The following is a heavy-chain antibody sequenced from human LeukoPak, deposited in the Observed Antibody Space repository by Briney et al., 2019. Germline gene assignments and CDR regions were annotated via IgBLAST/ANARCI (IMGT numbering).Heavy chain of an antibody. J-gene: IGHJ4*02. CDR3: ARDAAYYDILTGYPGEYYFDY. V-gene: IGHV4-4*07. D-gene: IGHD3-9*01. CDR2: IYTSGST. Sequence: PSETLSLTCTVSGGSLSSYYWSWLRQPAGKGLEWIGRIYTSGSTNYNPSLTSRVTISVDTSKNQFSLKLSSVTAADTAVYYCARDAAYYDILTGYPGEYYFDYWGQGTLVTVSS. CDR1: GGSLSSYY.